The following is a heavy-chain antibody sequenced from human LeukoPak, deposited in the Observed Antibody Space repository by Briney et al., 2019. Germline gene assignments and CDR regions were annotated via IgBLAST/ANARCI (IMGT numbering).Heavy chain of an antibody. J-gene: IGHJ6*03. CDR1: GGSISSYY. CDR3: ARVYERREYYYDSSGYQYYYYYMDV. Sequence: SETLSLTCTVSGGSISSYYWSWIRQPAGKGLEWIGRIYTSGSTNYNPSLKSRVTMSVDTSKNQFSLKLSSVTAADTAVYYCARVYERREYYYDSSGYQYYYYYMDVWGKGTTVTVSS. V-gene: IGHV4-4*07. CDR2: IYTSGST. D-gene: IGHD3-22*01.